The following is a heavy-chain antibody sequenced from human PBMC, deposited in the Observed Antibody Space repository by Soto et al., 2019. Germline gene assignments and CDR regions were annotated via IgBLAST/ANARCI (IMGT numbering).Heavy chain of an antibody. CDR3: ASDPMWGDSSSFFAFDI. CDR1: GGSISSGDYY. Sequence: QLQLQESGPGLVKPSQTLSLTCTVSGGSISSGDYYWSWFRQPPGKGLEWIAHFYYTGSTYYNPSLESRVTISADTPKNQFSLRLSSVTAADTAVYYCASDPMWGDSSSFFAFDIWGQGTTVTVSS. V-gene: IGHV4-30-4*01. CDR2: FYYTGST. J-gene: IGHJ3*02. D-gene: IGHD6-6*01.